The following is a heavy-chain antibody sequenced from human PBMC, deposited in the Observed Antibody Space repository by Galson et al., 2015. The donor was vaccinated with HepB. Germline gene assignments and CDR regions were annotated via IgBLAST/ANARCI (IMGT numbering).Heavy chain of an antibody. J-gene: IGHJ5*02. V-gene: IGHV5-51*01. CDR2: IYPGDSDT. CDR3: ARQQLWFGRGVSWFDP. D-gene: IGHD5-18*01. CDR1: GYSFTSYW. Sequence: QSGAEVKKPGESLKISCKGSGYSFTSYWIGWVRQMPGKGLEWMGIIYPGDSDTRYSPSFQGQVTISADKSISTAYLQWSSLKASDTAMYYCARQQLWFGRGVSWFDPWGQGTLVTVSS.